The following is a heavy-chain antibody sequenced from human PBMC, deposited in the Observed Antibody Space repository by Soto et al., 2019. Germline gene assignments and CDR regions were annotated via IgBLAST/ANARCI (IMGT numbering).Heavy chain of an antibody. D-gene: IGHD2-8*01. J-gene: IGHJ3*02. CDR2: ITGSAGTT. V-gene: IGHV3-23*01. CDR3: AKCMQAYWNYDAHHI. Sequence: RWSLRLSCSASVFTFSSYSMTWFRQAPGKGLEWVAHITGSAGTTYYADSVKGRFTISRDTSRNTVYLQMNSLRAEDTALYYCAKCMQAYWNYDAHHIWGQGTMVTVSS. CDR1: VFTFSSYS.